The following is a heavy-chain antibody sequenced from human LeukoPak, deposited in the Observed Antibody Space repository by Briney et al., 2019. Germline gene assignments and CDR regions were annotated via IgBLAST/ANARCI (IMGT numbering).Heavy chain of an antibody. CDR2: ISPYRGDT. CDR3: ARQVLIVGGRYGMDV. Sequence: ASVRVSCKASGYTFNSYGISWVRQAPGQGLEWMGWISPYRGDTEYAQKIQGRVSMTTDTSTSTAYMELRSLRSVDTAVYYCARQVLIVGGRYGMDVWGQGTAVTVSS. J-gene: IGHJ6*02. V-gene: IGHV1-18*01. D-gene: IGHD3-22*01. CDR1: GYTFNSYG.